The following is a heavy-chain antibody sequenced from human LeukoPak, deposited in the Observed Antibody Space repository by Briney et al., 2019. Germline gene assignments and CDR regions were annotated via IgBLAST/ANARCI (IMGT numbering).Heavy chain of an antibody. CDR2: IYSGGST. D-gene: IGHD3-16*02. CDR3: ARGGGVITTHGDY. V-gene: IGHV3-53*01. J-gene: IGHJ4*02. CDR1: GFTVSSNY. Sequence: GGSLRLSCAASGFTVSSNYMSWVRQAPRKGLEWVSVIYSGGSTYYADSVKGRFTISRDNSKNTLYLQMNSLRAEDTAVYYCARGGGVITTHGDYWGQGTLVTVSS.